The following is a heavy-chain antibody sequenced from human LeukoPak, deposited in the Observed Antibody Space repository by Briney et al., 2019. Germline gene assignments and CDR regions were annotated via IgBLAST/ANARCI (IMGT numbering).Heavy chain of an antibody. Sequence: SETLSLTCTVSGGSISSSSYYWGWIRQPPGKGLEWIGCIYYSGSTYYNPSLKSRVTISVDTSKNQFSLKLSSVTAADTAVYYCARGSQYYDFWSGYYSEAFDIWGQGTMVTVSS. CDR1: GGSISSSSYY. V-gene: IGHV4-39*01. D-gene: IGHD3-3*01. CDR2: IYYSGST. CDR3: ARGSQYYDFWSGYYSEAFDI. J-gene: IGHJ3*02.